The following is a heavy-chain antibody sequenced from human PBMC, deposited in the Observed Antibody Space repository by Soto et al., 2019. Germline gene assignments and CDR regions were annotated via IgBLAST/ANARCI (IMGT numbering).Heavy chain of an antibody. CDR3: ARGGWEGGMDV. V-gene: IGHV4-59*01. CDR2: LYYSGNT. D-gene: IGHD1-26*01. J-gene: IGHJ6*02. CDR1: GASISAYY. Sequence: QMQLQESGPGVVKPSETLSLTCTVSGASISAYYWTWIRQAPGKGLEWIGYLYYSGNTNYNPSLKSRVTRSVDTAKNHFYLTLTSAPAADPAVYLCARGGWEGGMDVWGQGTTVTVSS.